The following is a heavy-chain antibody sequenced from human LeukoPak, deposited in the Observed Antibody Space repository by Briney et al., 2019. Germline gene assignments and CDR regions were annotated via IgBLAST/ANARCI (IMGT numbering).Heavy chain of an antibody. CDR3: ARVFDS. Sequence: SETLSLTCTVSGGSVSTSDYYWGWVRQPPVKGLEWIGDVFYTGKTNYNPSLRGRATISIDTSKNQFSLKLTYVTAADSAVYYCARVFDSWGQGTLVTVSS. CDR1: GGSVSTSDYY. V-gene: IGHV4-39*07. CDR2: VFYTGKT. J-gene: IGHJ4*02.